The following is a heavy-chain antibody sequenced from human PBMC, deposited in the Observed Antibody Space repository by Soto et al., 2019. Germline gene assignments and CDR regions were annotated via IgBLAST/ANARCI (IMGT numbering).Heavy chain of an antibody. V-gene: IGHV3-21*01. CDR3: ASRWPQDY. J-gene: IGHJ4*02. Sequence: GGSLRLSCAASGFTFSISSMNWVRQAPGRGLEWVSSISRSSSYIYYADSVKGRFTISRDNAKNSPYLQMNSLRAEDTAVYYCASRWPQDYWGQGTLVTVSS. CDR1: GFTFSISS. CDR2: ISRSSSYI.